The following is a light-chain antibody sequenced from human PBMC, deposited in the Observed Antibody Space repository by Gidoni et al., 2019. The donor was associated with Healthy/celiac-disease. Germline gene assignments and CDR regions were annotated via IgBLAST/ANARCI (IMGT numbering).Light chain of an antibody. Sequence: DLPMTQSPSSLSASVGNRVTITCRASQGISNYLAWYQQKPGKVPKLLIYAASTLQSGVPSRFSGSGSGTDFTFTISSLQPEDVATYYCQKYNSAPLTFGQGTKVEIK. CDR1: QGISNY. CDR3: QKYNSAPLT. CDR2: AAS. V-gene: IGKV1-27*01. J-gene: IGKJ1*01.